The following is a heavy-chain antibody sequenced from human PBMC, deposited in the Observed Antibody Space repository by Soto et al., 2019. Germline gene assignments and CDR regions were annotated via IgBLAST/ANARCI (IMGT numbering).Heavy chain of an antibody. V-gene: IGHV3-30-3*01. CDR1: GFIFNTYA. CDR2: ISYDGNNK. J-gene: IGHJ6*02. D-gene: IGHD3-9*01. Sequence: QVQLVESGGGVVQPGSSLRLSCAVSGFIFNTYAMHWVRQAPGKGLEWVAVISYDGNNKYYADSVKGRFTISRDNSKNTLHLQMSSLRREDTAVYVCARPGAGYDVLTGRYFYYFHAVDIWGQGTTVTVS. CDR3: ARPGAGYDVLTGRYFYYFHAVDI.